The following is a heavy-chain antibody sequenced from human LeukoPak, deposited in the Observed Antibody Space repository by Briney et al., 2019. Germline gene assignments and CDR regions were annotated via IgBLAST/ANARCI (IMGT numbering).Heavy chain of an antibody. D-gene: IGHD2-8*02. CDR2: INHSGST. V-gene: IGHV4-34*01. CDR3: ARGPGYWVFFDY. Sequence: SETLSLTCTVSGDSMRDDYWSWIRQPPGKGLEWIGEINHSGSTNYNPSLKSRVTISVDTSKNQFSLKLSSVTAADTAVYYCARGPGYWVFFDYWGQGTLVTVSS. CDR1: GDSMRDDY. J-gene: IGHJ4*02.